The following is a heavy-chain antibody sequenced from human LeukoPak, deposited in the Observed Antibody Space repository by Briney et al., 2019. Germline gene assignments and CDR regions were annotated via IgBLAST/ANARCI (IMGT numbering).Heavy chain of an antibody. CDR3: ARDPMNLRLLWFGENTGNFDY. J-gene: IGHJ4*02. Sequence: ASVKVSCKASGYTFTSYGISWVRQAPGQGLEWMGWISAYNGNTNYAQKLQGRVTMTADTSTSTAYMELRSLRSDDTAVYYCARDPMNLRLLWFGENTGNFDYWGQGTLVTVSS. D-gene: IGHD3-10*01. CDR2: ISAYNGNT. CDR1: GYTFTSYG. V-gene: IGHV1-18*01.